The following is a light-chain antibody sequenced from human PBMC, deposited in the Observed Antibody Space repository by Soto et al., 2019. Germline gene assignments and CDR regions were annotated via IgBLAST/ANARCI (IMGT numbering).Light chain of an antibody. J-gene: IGKJ1*01. CDR3: QQYNSYSGT. Sequence: DIKFTKPLSTLPATVGDRVTITCRASQSISSWLAWYQQKPGKAPMLLIYDASSLESGVPSRFSGSGSGTEFTLTISSLQPDDFATYYCQQYNSYSGTFGQGTKVDIK. CDR2: DAS. V-gene: IGKV1-5*01. CDR1: QSISSW.